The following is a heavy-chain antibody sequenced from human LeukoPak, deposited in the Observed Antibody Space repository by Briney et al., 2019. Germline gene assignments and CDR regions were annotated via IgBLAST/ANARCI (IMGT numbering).Heavy chain of an antibody. CDR2: ISGSGDET. V-gene: IGHV3-23*01. CDR3: ARGGSWTESGAFDI. CDR1: GFDFTSFA. J-gene: IGHJ3*02. Sequence: GGSLRLSCTASGFDFTSFAMNWVRQAPGKGLEWVSTISGSGDETFYAESVTGRFIISRDNSKNTVYLQMNGLGAEDTAVYYCARGGSWTESGAFDIWGQGTMVTVSS. D-gene: IGHD6-13*01.